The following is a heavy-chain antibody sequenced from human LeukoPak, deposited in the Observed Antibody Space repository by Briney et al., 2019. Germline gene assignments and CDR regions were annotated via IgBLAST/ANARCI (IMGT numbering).Heavy chain of an antibody. D-gene: IGHD5-12*01. CDR1: GFTFSSYW. CDR3: ASLLVTTISFGY. CDR2: IKQDGSEK. J-gene: IGHJ4*02. V-gene: IGHV3-7*02. Sequence: GGSLRLSYAASGFTFSSYWMSWVRQAPGKGLEWVANIKQDGSEKYYVDSVKGRFTISRDNAKNSLYLQMSSLRAEDTAVYYCASLLVTTISFGYWGQGTLVTVSS.